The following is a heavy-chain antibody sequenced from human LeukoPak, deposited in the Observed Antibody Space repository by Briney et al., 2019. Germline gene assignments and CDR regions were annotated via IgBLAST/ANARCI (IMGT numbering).Heavy chain of an antibody. CDR2: IKQDGSEK. Sequence: GGSLRLSCAASGFTFSSYWMSWVRQAPGKGLDWVANIKQDGSEKYYVDSVKGRFTISRDNAKNSLYLQMNSLRAEDTAVYYCAREASIAARPRGYYFDYWGQGTLVTVSS. CDR3: AREASIAARPRGYYFDY. J-gene: IGHJ4*02. D-gene: IGHD6-6*01. CDR1: GFTFSSYW. V-gene: IGHV3-7*01.